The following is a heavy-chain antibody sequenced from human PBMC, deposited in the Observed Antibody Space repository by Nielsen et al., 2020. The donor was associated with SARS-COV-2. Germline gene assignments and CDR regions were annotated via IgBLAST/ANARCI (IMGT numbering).Heavy chain of an antibody. D-gene: IGHD3-3*01. V-gene: IGHV3-9*01. J-gene: IGHJ6*02. CDR1: GFTFKEYS. CDR2: ITWNSGSI. CDR3: AKDRSDFWLYGVDL. Sequence: GGSLRLSCAASGFTFKEYSMHWVRQAPGKGLEWVSGITWNSGSIAYADSVKGRFTISRDNAKNSLFLQMNSLRPEDTALYYCAKDRSDFWLYGVDLWGQGTTVTVSS.